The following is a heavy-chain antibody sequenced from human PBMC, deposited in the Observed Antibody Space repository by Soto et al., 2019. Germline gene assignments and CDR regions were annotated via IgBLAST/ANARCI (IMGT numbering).Heavy chain of an antibody. J-gene: IGHJ4*02. CDR2: ISGSIRYT. CDR3: ARHTSGWHYYDY. Sequence: RGSLRLSCAAPGFNFSDHYMNWIRQAPGKGLEWVSYISGSIRYTNFADSVKGRFTISRDNAKNSLYLQMNSLRVEDTAVYYCARHTSGWHYYDYWGQGTPVTVSS. D-gene: IGHD6-19*01. V-gene: IGHV3-11*06. CDR1: GFNFSDHY.